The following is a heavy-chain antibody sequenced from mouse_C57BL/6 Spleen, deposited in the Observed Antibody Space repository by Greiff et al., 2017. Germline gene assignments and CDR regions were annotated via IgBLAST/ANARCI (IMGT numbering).Heavy chain of an antibody. CDR3: ARHENYYGKRNFDY. Sequence: EVKLVESGGDLVKPGGSLKLSCAASGFTFSSYGMSWVRPTPDKRLEWVATISSGGSYTYYPDSVKGRFTISRDNAKNTLYLQMSSLKSEDTAMYYCARHENYYGKRNFDYWGQGTTLTVSS. CDR2: ISSGGSYT. D-gene: IGHD1-1*01. J-gene: IGHJ2*01. V-gene: IGHV5-6*01. CDR1: GFTFSSYG.